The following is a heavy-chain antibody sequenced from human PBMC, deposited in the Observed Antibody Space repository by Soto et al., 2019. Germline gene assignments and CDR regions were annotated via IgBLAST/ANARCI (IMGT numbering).Heavy chain of an antibody. Sequence: PSETLSLTCTVSGDSLSTYYWSWIRQPAGERLEWIGRIHDTGRTNYNPSLKSRVTMSVDTSKNQFSLRVNSVTAADTAVYYCARESVSGTYRFDSWGQGTQVTVSS. CDR1: GDSLSTYY. CDR3: ARESVSGTYRFDS. V-gene: IGHV4-4*07. D-gene: IGHD3-16*02. J-gene: IGHJ4*02. CDR2: IHDTGRT.